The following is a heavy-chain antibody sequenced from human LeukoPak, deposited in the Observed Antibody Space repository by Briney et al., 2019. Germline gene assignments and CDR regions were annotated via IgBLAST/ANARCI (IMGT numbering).Heavy chain of an antibody. CDR3: ARARILWFGVDIGYFDH. Sequence: SQTLSLTCTVSGGSISSGSYYWSWIRQPAGKGLEWIGRIYTSGSTNYNPSLKSRVTISVDTSKNQFSLKLSSVAAADTAVYYCARARILWFGVDIGYFDHWGQGTLVTVSS. J-gene: IGHJ4*02. CDR1: GGSISSGSYY. D-gene: IGHD3-10*01. V-gene: IGHV4-61*02. CDR2: IYTSGST.